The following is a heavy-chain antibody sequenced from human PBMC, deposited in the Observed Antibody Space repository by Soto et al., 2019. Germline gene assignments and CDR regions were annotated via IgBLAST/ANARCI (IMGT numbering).Heavy chain of an antibody. CDR1: GGTFNSYA. D-gene: IGHD3-22*01. CDR3: ASHYDSGGYSYRGLDY. CDR2: IIPIFGTA. Sequence: QVQLVQSGAEVKKPGSSVKVSCKASGGTFNSYAISWVRQAPGQGLEWMGGIIPIFGTADYAQKFQGRVTIPAVDSTSTAYMGMSILSSEDTAVYYCASHYDSGGYSYRGLDYWGQGTLVTVSS. V-gene: IGHV1-69*12. J-gene: IGHJ4*02.